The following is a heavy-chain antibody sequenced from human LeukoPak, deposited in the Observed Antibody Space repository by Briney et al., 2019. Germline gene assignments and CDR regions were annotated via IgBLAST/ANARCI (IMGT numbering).Heavy chain of an antibody. Sequence: GGSLRLSCAASGFIFSTYAMSWVRQAPGKGLEWVSAITGSGDSTYYADSVKGRFTISRDNSKTTLSLQMNSMRAEDTAVYYCAKENPVGGTNYFDYWGQGTLVTVPS. CDR3: AKENPVGGTNYFDY. V-gene: IGHV3-23*01. D-gene: IGHD1-26*01. CDR1: GFIFSTYA. CDR2: ITGSGDST. J-gene: IGHJ4*02.